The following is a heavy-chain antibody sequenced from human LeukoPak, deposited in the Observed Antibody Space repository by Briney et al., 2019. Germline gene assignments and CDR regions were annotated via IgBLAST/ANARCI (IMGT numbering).Heavy chain of an antibody. CDR3: AREYYTYYYDSSGYYRVFDY. J-gene: IGHJ4*02. CDR2: IYYSGST. V-gene: IGHV4-59*01. CDR1: GGSISSYY. Sequence: KTSETLSLTCTVSGGSISSYYWRWIRQPPGKGLEWIGYIYYSGSTNYNPFLKSRVTISVDTSKNQFSLKLSSVTAADTAVYYCAREYYTYYYDSSGYYRVFDYWGQGTLVTVSS. D-gene: IGHD3-22*01.